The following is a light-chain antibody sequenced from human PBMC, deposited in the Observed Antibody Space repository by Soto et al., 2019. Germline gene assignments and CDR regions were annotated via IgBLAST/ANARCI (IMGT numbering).Light chain of an antibody. CDR1: SSDVGGYTY. J-gene: IGLJ1*01. CDR3: SSYTSSSTLYV. V-gene: IGLV2-14*01. CDR2: DVS. Sequence: QSALTQPASGSGSPGQSITISCTGTSSDVGGYTYVSWYQQQPGQAPKLMIYDVSNRPSGVSNRFSGSKSGNTASLTISGLQAEDEADYYCSSYTSSSTLYVFGTGTKLTVL.